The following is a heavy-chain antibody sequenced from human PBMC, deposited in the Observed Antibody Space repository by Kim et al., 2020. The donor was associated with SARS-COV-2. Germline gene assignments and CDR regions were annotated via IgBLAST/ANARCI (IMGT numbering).Heavy chain of an antibody. CDR1: GGSFSGYY. Sequence: SETLSLTCAVYGGSFSGYYWSWIRQPPGKGLEWIGEINHSGSTNYNPSLKSRVTISVDTSKNQFSLKLSSVTAADTAVYYCARGEFAAPYYYGSGRKGANWFDPWGQGTLVTVSS. V-gene: IGHV4-34*01. J-gene: IGHJ5*02. CDR2: INHSGST. CDR3: ARGEFAAPYYYGSGRKGANWFDP. D-gene: IGHD3-10*01.